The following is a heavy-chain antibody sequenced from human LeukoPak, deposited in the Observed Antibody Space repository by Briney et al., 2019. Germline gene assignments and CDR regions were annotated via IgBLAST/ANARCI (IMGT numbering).Heavy chain of an antibody. CDR3: ARDVIAVAAGYGMDV. CDR1: GFTFDDYA. CDR2: IPYDGSNK. D-gene: IGHD6-19*01. V-gene: IGHV3-30*03. J-gene: IGHJ6*02. Sequence: LSGGSLTLSCAASGFTFDDYAMHWVRQAPGKGLEWVAVIPYDGSNKYYADSVKGRFTISRDNSKNTLYLQMNSLRAEDTAVYYCARDVIAVAAGYGMDVWGQGTTVTVSS.